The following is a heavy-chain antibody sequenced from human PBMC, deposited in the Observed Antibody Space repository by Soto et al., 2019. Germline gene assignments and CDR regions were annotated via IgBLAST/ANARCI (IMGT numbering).Heavy chain of an antibody. CDR2: IIPIFGTA. CDR1: GGTFSSYA. Sequence: ASVKVSCKASGGTFSSYAISWVRQAPGQGLEWMGGIIPIFGTANYAQKFQGGVTITADESTSTAYMELSSLRSEDTAVYYCARDGEAAAGKDVWGQGTTVTVSS. D-gene: IGHD6-13*01. J-gene: IGHJ6*02. CDR3: ARDGEAAAGKDV. V-gene: IGHV1-69*13.